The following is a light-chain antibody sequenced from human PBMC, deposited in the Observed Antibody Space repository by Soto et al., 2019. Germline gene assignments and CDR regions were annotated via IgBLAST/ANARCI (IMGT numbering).Light chain of an antibody. J-gene: IGLJ1*01. CDR2: EVS. CDR1: SSDVGCYNY. Sequence: ALTQPASVSVSPGQSITISCTGTSSDVGCYNYVSWYQQHPGKAPKLMIYEVSNRPSGVSKRFSGSKSGNTASLTISGLQAEDEADYYCSSYTSSGTLPYVFGTGTKVTVL. V-gene: IGLV2-14*01. CDR3: SSYTSSGTLPYV.